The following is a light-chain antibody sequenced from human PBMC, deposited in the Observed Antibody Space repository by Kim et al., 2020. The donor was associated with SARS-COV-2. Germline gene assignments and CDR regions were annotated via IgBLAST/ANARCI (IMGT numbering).Light chain of an antibody. CDR1: QSIRSSN. CDR3: QQYGSSPRT. V-gene: IGKV3-20*01. CDR2: GAS. Sequence: SPGERATLSCRASQSIRSSNLAWYQQKPGQSPRLVIYGASTRAPVIPEGFSGSGSGTDFTLTISRLEPEDFAVYYCQQYGSSPRTFGQGTKVDIK. J-gene: IGKJ1*01.